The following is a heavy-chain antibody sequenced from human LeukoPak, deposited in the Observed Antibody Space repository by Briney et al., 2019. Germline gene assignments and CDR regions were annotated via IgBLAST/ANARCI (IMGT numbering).Heavy chain of an antibody. D-gene: IGHD3-22*01. V-gene: IGHV3-23*01. Sequence: GGSLRLSCAASGFTFSSYAMSWVRQAPGKGLEWVSAISGSGGSTYYADSVKGRFTISRDNSKNTLYLQMNSLRAEDTAVYYCAKVLYDSSGYYGHEDYWGQGTLVTVSS. CDR1: GFTFSSYA. CDR2: ISGSGGST. J-gene: IGHJ4*02. CDR3: AKVLYDSSGYYGHEDY.